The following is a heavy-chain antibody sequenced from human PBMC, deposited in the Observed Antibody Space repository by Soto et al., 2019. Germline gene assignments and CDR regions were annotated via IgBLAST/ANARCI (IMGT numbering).Heavy chain of an antibody. Sequence: QVQLVESGGGVVQPGRSLRLSCAASGFTFSSYAMHWVRQAPGKGLEWVAVISYDGSNKYYADSVKGRFTISRDNSKNTLYLQMNSLRAEDTAVYYCARGYGDSPLPIAYWGQGTLVTVSS. CDR2: ISYDGSNK. CDR1: GFTFSSYA. CDR3: ARGYGDSPLPIAY. J-gene: IGHJ4*02. D-gene: IGHD4-17*01. V-gene: IGHV3-30-3*01.